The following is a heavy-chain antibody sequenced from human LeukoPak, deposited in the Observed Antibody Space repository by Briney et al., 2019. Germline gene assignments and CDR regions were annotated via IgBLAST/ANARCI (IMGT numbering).Heavy chain of an antibody. CDR3: SKWGDYDVLTGYYDSDF. CDR2: IVGSGGST. J-gene: IGHJ4*02. Sequence: GGSLRLSCAASGFTFSNYAMSWVRQAPGKGLEWVSAIVGSGGSTYYADSVEGRFTISRDNSKNTLFLQMNSLRVEDTALYYCSKWGDYDVLTGYYDSDFWGQGTLVTVSS. D-gene: IGHD3-9*01. V-gene: IGHV3-23*01. CDR1: GFTFSNYA.